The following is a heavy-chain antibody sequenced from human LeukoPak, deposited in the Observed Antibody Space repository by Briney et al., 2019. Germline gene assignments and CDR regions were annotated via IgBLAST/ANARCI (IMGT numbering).Heavy chain of an antibody. J-gene: IGHJ6*03. CDR3: AKESTAMGPSYYYYYMDV. Sequence: GGSLRLSCAASGFTFSSYGMHWVRQAPGKGLEWVAFIRYDGSNKYYADSVKGRFTISRDNSKNTLYLQMNSLRAEDTAVYYCAKESTAMGPSYYYYYMDVWGKGTTVTVSS. CDR2: IRYDGSNK. V-gene: IGHV3-30*02. CDR1: GFTFSSYG. D-gene: IGHD5-18*01.